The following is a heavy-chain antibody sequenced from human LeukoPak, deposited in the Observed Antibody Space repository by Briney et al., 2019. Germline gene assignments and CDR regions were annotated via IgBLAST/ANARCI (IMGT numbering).Heavy chain of an antibody. D-gene: IGHD3-22*01. CDR3: ARAPSEIGGYYPEYFRH. Sequence: QTGGSLGLSCAASGFTFSSYWMHWVRQAPGKGLVWVSRIKSDGSTNYADSVKGRFTISRDNAKNTLSLQMNSLRAEDTGVYYCARAPSEIGGYYPEYFRHWGQGTLVAVSS. CDR1: GFTFSSYW. J-gene: IGHJ1*01. V-gene: IGHV3-74*01. CDR2: IKSDGST.